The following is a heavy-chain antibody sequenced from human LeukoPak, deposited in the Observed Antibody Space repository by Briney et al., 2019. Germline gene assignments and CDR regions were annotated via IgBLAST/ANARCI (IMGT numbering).Heavy chain of an antibody. D-gene: IGHD1-26*01. V-gene: IGHV4-4*02. CDR3: ARPLSGLNYFDY. Sequence: PSETLSLTCGVSGGSITSTNYWTWVRQPPGKGLEWIGEVNLQGSTNYNPSLMGRVAISVDMSENHISLQLTSVTAADTAVYYCARPLSGLNYFDYWGQGTLVTVSS. CDR2: VNLQGST. J-gene: IGHJ4*02. CDR1: GGSITSTNY.